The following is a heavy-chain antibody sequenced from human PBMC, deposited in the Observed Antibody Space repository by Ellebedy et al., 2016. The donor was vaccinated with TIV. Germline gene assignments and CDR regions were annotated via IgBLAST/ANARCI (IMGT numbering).Heavy chain of an antibody. CDR2: ISADGETK. D-gene: IGHD3-10*01. CDR3: AKIVYSNRPGSYYYYGMDV. Sequence: GESLKIPCTGPGFIFYVYGLHWVRQAPGKGLEWVAVISADGETKYHAASVEGRFTISRDNSHNTLYLEMNSLRPEDTAVYFCAKIVYSNRPGSYYYYGMDVWGQGTTVTVS. CDR1: GFIFYVYG. J-gene: IGHJ6*02. V-gene: IGHV3-30*18.